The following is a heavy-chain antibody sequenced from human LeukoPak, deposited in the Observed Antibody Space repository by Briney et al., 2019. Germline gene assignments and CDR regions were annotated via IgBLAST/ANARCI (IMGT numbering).Heavy chain of an antibody. CDR3: AKETYGY. CDR1: GIPLCSYS. CDR2: ISGSGGST. V-gene: IGHV3-23*01. J-gene: IGHJ4*02. Sequence: GSLRLLFSSSGIPLCSYSLSWVRPAPGKGLEWVSAISGSGGSTYYADSVKGRFTISRDNSKNTLYLQMNSLRAEDTAVYYCAKETYGYWGQGTLVTVSS. D-gene: IGHD4-17*01.